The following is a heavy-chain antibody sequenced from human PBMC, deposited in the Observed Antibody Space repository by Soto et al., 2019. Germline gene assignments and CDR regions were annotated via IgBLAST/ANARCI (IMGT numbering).Heavy chain of an antibody. CDR2: ISPYNCHT. Sequence: ASVKVSCKASGYSFTSYGISWLRRAPGQGLEGMGLISPYNCHTQIVDRFQDRAIMHTDTYTKTADVDPSNQRYDDTAHHYCARDLRIVPATHPRLEPYGMDVWGQGTMVTVSS. CDR3: ARDLRIVPATHPRLEPYGMDV. D-gene: IGHD2-2*01. CDR1: GYSFTSYG. J-gene: IGHJ6*01. V-gene: IGHV1-18*01.